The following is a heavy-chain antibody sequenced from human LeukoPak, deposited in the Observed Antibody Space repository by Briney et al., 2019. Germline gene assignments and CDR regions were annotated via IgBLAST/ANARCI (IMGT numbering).Heavy chain of an antibody. CDR3: AKDRGQQPILDAFDI. CDR2: ISYDGSNK. V-gene: IGHV3-30*18. Sequence: GGSLRLSCAASGFTFSSYEMNWVRQAPGKGLEWVAVISYDGSNKYYADSVKGRFTISRDNSKNTLYLQMNSLRAEDTAVYYCAKDRGQQPILDAFDIWGQGTMVTVSS. CDR1: GFTFSSYE. J-gene: IGHJ3*02. D-gene: IGHD6-13*01.